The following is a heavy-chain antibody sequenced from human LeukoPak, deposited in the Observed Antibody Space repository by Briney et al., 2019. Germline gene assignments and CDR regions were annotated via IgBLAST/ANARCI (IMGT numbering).Heavy chain of an antibody. J-gene: IGHJ5*02. V-gene: IGHV3-23*01. D-gene: IGHD3-22*01. CDR1: GFTFTNYA. Sequence: GGSLRLSCAASGFTFTNYAMTWVRQAPGKGLEWVSVISGSGSSTNYADSVKGRFTVSRDNTRNTLFLQMNSLRAEDTAVYYCAKGSSGYYYDNWSDPWGQGTLVTVSS. CDR3: AKGSSGYYYDNWSDP. CDR2: ISGSGSST.